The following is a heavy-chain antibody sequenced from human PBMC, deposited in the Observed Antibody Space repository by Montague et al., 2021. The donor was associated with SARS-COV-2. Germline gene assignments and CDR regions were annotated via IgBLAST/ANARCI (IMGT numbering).Heavy chain of an antibody. Sequence: SLRLSCAASGFTFSAFYMPWVRQAPGKGLEWIAYINGGGDSTLYSDSVRGRFTISRDSSHNSLYLQMNSLRGEDTAVYFCARDLSGSSWSGYFHHWGQGTTVTVSS. CDR1: GFTFSAFY. J-gene: IGHJ1*01. D-gene: IGHD6-13*01. CDR3: ARDLSGSSWSGYFHH. CDR2: INGGGDST. V-gene: IGHV3-11*01.